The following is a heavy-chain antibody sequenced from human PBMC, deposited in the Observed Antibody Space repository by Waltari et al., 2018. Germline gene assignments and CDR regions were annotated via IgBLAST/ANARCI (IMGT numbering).Heavy chain of an antibody. J-gene: IGHJ5*02. Sequence: QVQLQESGPGLVKPSGTLSRTCAVSGFSITSTNWWTWVRQPPGKWLDCIGEIYHRENTNYNPSLKIRVPISLDKSKNRFSLHLTAVTAADTAIYFCAAYPRGGDWRLDPWGQGMLVTVSS. CDR1: GFSITSTNW. D-gene: IGHD2-21*02. CDR2: IYHRENT. CDR3: AAYPRGGDWRLDP. V-gene: IGHV4-4*02.